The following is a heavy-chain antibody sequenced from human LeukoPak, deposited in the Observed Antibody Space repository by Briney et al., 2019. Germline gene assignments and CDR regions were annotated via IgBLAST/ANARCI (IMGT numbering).Heavy chain of an antibody. Sequence: GGSLRLPCAASGLTISNNFMGWVRQAPGKGLEWVSLIYSGGSTYSADSVKGRFTISRDNSTNTLHLQMNSLRAEDTAVYYCARDTDYYGSGRHGYFDHWGQGTLVTVSS. V-gene: IGHV3-66*01. CDR2: IYSGGST. J-gene: IGHJ1*01. CDR3: ARDTDYYGSGRHGYFDH. CDR1: GLTISNNF. D-gene: IGHD3-10*01.